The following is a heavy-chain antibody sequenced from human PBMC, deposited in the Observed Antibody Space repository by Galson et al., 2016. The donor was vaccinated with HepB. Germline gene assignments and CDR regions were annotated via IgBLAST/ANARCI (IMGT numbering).Heavy chain of an antibody. J-gene: IGHJ2*01. CDR1: GFTFSSHW. Sequence: SLRLSCAASGFTFSSHWMTWVRQAPGKEVDWVANIKQDGSEKYYVDSVKGRFTISRDNAENSLSLQMNSLRAEDTAVYYCARDQGYSGSYLRYFDLWGRGTLVTVSS. CDR3: ARDQGYSGSYLRYFDL. V-gene: IGHV3-7*03. CDR2: IKQDGSEK. D-gene: IGHD1-26*01.